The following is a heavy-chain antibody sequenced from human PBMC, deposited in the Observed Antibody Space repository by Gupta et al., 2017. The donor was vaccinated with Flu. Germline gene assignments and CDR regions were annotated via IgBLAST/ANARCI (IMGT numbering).Heavy chain of an antibody. V-gene: IGHV1-2*02. Sequence: VRQAPGQGLEWMGWINPNSGGTNYAQKFQGRVTMTRDTSITAYMELSRLRSDDTAVYYCARGGYSSSSGDDYWGQGTLVTVSS. D-gene: IGHD6-6*01. CDR3: ARGGYSSSSGDDY. CDR2: INPNSGGT. J-gene: IGHJ4*02.